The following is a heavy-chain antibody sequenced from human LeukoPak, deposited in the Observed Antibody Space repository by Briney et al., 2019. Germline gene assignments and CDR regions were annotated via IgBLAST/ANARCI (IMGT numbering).Heavy chain of an antibody. V-gene: IGHV3-23*01. D-gene: IGHD2-8*01. CDR1: RFTFSSYA. CDR2: ISGSGGST. CDR3: AKGPTLLVSPNRAYFDY. J-gene: IGHJ4*02. Sequence: GGSLRLSCAASRFTFSSYAMSWVRQAPGKGLEWVSVISGSGGSTYYADSVKGRFTISRDNSKNTLYLQMNSLRAEDTAVYYCAKGPTLLVSPNRAYFDYWGQGTLVTVSS.